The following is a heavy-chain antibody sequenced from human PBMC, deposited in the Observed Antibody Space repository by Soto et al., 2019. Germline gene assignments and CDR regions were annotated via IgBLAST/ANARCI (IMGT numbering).Heavy chain of an antibody. Sequence: PSETLSLTCTVSGCSIISYYWSWIRQPPGKGLEWIGYIYDSGSTSYNPSLKSRVTISVDTSKNQFSLKLSSVTAADTAVYYCARDEAQYYDILTGYYHHWGQGTLVTVSS. V-gene: IGHV4-59*01. CDR3: ARDEAQYYDILTGYYHH. CDR2: IYDSGST. D-gene: IGHD3-9*01. CDR1: GCSIISYY. J-gene: IGHJ4*02.